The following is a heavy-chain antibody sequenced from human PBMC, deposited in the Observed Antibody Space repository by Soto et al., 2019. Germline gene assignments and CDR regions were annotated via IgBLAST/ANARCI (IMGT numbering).Heavy chain of an antibody. D-gene: IGHD3-3*01. CDR2: ISHNGGKT. Sequence: EVQLLQSGGGLVQSGESLRLSCAASGFTFNTYAMSWVRQAPGKGLEWVSSISHNGGKTFYAESLKGRFTVSRDNSKSTLFLHMNNLRAEDTAVYFCAKDGTNLYYDFWSNDYPTYWFDPWGQGALVTVSS. CDR1: GFTFNTYA. V-gene: IGHV3-23*01. J-gene: IGHJ5*02. CDR3: AKDGTNLYYDFWSNDYPTYWFDP.